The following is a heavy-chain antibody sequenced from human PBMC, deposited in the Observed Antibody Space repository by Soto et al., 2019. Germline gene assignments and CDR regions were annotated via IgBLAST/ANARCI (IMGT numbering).Heavy chain of an antibody. CDR1: GFHFGIFA. Sequence: GGSLRLSCAASGFHFGIFAMTWVRQSPGKGLQWVSSVSGDGAATYYGDSVKGRFTISRDNSKNTLYLQMNSLTVDDTAIYFCAKTTRYPTHEPWGQGALVTISS. D-gene: IGHD1-1*01. CDR2: VSGDGAAT. V-gene: IGHV3-23*01. CDR3: AKTTRYPTHEP. J-gene: IGHJ5*02.